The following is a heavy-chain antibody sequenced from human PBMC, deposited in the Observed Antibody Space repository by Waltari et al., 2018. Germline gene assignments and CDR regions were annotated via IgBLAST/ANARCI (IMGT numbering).Heavy chain of an antibody. CDR3: GRDRGFAY. CDR2: IDQDGSKT. Sequence: EVQLVESGGGLVQPGGSLRLAGEGCGYYFSDYWMSWVRQAPGKGLEWVANIDQDGSKTYYVDSVKGRFTISRDNTKNLVYLQMRGLRDDDTAVYYCGRDRGFAYWGQGALVAVSA. J-gene: IGHJ4*02. CDR1: GYYFSDYW. V-gene: IGHV3-7*03.